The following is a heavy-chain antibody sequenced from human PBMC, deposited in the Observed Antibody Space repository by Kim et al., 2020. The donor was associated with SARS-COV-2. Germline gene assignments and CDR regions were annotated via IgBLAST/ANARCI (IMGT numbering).Heavy chain of an antibody. Sequence: SETLSLTCAVYGGSFSGYYWSWIRQPPGKGLEWIGEINHSGSTNYNPSLKSRVTISVDTSKNQFSLKLSSVTAADTAVYYCARTPQVYYYYYMDVWGKWTTVTVSS. CDR1: GGSFSGYY. CDR2: INHSGST. D-gene: IGHD6-6*01. V-gene: IGHV4-34*01. J-gene: IGHJ6*03. CDR3: ARTPQVYYYYYMDV.